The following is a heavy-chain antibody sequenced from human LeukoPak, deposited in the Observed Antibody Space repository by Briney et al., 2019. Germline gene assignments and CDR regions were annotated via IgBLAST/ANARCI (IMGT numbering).Heavy chain of an antibody. CDR2: IYYSGST. CDR1: GASISSYY. D-gene: IGHD3-16*01. CDR3: ARGGNYNFDY. V-gene: IGHV4-59*01. Sequence: SETLSLTCTVSGASISSYYWSWIRQPPRKGLEWIGYIYYSGSTNYNPSLKSRVTISVDTSKNQFSLNLRSVTAADTAVYYCARGGNYNFDYWGQGTLVTVSS. J-gene: IGHJ4*02.